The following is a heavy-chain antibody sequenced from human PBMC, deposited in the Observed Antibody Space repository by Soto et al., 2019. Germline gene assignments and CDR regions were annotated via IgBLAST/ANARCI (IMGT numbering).Heavy chain of an antibody. CDR2: INSDGSSI. J-gene: IGHJ4*02. Sequence: GGSLRLSCVVSEFTFSSYWMDWVRQAPGKGLVWVSRINSDGSSISYADSVKGRFTISRDNAKNTLYLQMNSLRAEDTAVYYCAREYSTSRYFDYWGQGTLVTVSS. V-gene: IGHV3-74*01. CDR1: EFTFSSYW. D-gene: IGHD6-13*01. CDR3: AREYSTSRYFDY.